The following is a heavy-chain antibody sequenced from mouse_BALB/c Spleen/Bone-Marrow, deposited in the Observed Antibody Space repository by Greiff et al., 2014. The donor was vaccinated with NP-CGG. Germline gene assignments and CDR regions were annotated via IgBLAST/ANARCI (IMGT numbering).Heavy chain of an antibody. CDR3: ARYDYDGVDY. CDR2: ISYSGST. CDR1: GYSITSDYA. V-gene: IGHV3-2*02. Sequence: VQLKESGPGLVKPSQSLSLTCTVTGYSITSDYAWNWIRQFPENKLEWMGYISYSGSTSYNPSLKSRISITRDTSKNQFFLQLNSVTNEDTATYYCARYDYDGVDYWGQGTTLTVSS. J-gene: IGHJ2*01. D-gene: IGHD2-4*01.